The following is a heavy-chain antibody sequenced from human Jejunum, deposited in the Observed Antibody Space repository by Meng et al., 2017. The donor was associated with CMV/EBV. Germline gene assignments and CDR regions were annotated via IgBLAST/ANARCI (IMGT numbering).Heavy chain of an antibody. D-gene: IGHD2-2*01. CDR2: INSDGSST. V-gene: IGHV3-74*01. J-gene: IGHJ1*01. Sequence: SGFTFSSYWMHWVRRAPGKGLVWVSRINSDGSSTSYADSVKGRFTISRDNAKNTLYLQMNSLSAEDTAVYYCARKISTSSTSPFQHWGQGTLVTVSS. CDR3: ARKISTSSTSPFQH. CDR1: GFTFSSYW.